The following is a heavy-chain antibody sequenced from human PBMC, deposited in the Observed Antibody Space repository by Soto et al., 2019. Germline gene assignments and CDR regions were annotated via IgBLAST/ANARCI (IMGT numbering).Heavy chain of an antibody. Sequence: GGSLSLSFATSGFNLTIHHMTWLRQAPRKGLELLTIIYSSGSTDYADSVKGRFTISRDESKNTVYLQMNSLRAEDTAVYYCAKFLGYCSGGSCSTSDFDYWGQGTLVTVSS. CDR1: GFNLTIHH. V-gene: IGHV3-53*01. D-gene: IGHD2-15*01. CDR2: IYSSGST. CDR3: AKFLGYCSGGSCSTSDFDY. J-gene: IGHJ4*02.